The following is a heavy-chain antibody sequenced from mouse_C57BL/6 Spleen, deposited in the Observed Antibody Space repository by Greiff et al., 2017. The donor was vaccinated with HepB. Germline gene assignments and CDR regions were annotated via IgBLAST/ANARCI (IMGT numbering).Heavy chain of an antibody. CDR1: GYTFTSYW. J-gene: IGHJ2*01. CDR2: IDPSDSYT. CDR3: ARGYSDY. D-gene: IGHD2-14*01. Sequence: QVQLKQPGAELVKPGASVKLSCKASGYTFTSYWMQWVKQRPGQGLEWIGEIDPSDSYTNYNQKFKGKATLTVDTSSSTAYMQLSSLTSEDSAVYYCARGYSDYWGQGTTLTVSS. V-gene: IGHV1-50*01.